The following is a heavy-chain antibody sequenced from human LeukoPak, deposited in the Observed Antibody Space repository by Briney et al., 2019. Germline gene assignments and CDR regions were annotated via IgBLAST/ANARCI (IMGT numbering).Heavy chain of an antibody. J-gene: IGHJ1*01. CDR1: GGSISSSSYY. V-gene: IGHV4-61*05. Sequence: SETLSLTCTVSGGSISSSSYYWGWIRQPPGKGLEWIGCRYVGGRDLYNPSLRGRVTISVDASEKQISLSLRSVTAADTAMYYCANTTRVAPDGRAEYFQHWGQGTLAIVSS. CDR2: RYVGGRD. CDR3: ANTTRVAPDGRAEYFQH. D-gene: IGHD5-12*01.